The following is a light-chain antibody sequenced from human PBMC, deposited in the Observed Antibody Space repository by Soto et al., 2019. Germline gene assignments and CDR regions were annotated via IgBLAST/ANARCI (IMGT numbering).Light chain of an antibody. Sequence: QSALTQPRSVSGSPGQSVTISCTGTSSDVGTYNYVSWYQQHPGKAPKLMIYDVSQRPSGVPDRFSGSKSGNTASLTISGRQAEDGSDYYRCSNAGSYPSVFGGGTKVTVL. V-gene: IGLV2-11*01. J-gene: IGLJ2*01. CDR2: DVS. CDR3: CSNAGSYPSV. CDR1: SSDVGTYNY.